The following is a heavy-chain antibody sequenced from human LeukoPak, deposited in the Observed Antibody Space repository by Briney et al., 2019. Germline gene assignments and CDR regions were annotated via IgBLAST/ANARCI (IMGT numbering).Heavy chain of an antibody. J-gene: IGHJ3*02. Sequence: PRRSLRLSCAASGFTFSSYAMSWVRQAPGKGMEWVSAISSSGGSTYYADSVKGRFTISRDNSKNTLYLQMNSLRAEDTAVYYCAKDSIYSRGSGWYRDAFDIWGQGTMVTVSS. CDR1: GFTFSSYA. CDR2: ISSSGGST. CDR3: AKDSIYSRGSGWYRDAFDI. D-gene: IGHD6-19*01. V-gene: IGHV3-23*01.